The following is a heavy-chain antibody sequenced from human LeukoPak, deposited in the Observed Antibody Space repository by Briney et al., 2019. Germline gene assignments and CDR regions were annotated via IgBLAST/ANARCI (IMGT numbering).Heavy chain of an antibody. CDR3: TKDPNGDYVGAFDP. CDR1: GFSFSSFA. CDR2: ITGGHYPT. J-gene: IGHJ5*02. Sequence: GGSLRLSCAASGFSFSSFAMTWVRQAPGKGLEWVSSITGGHYPTYNTDSVKGRFTISRDNSKNTLYLQMNSLRADDTAVYYCTKDPNGDYVGAFDPWGQGTLVTASS. D-gene: IGHD4-17*01. V-gene: IGHV3-23*01.